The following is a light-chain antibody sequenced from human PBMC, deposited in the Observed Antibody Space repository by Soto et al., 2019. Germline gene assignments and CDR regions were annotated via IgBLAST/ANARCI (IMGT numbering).Light chain of an antibody. CDR3: QKYNSAPWT. J-gene: IGKJ1*01. V-gene: IGKV1-27*01. CDR2: AAS. CDR1: QGISNY. Sequence: DIQMTQSPSSPASFVADRVPHTCPASQGISNYLAWYQQKPGKVPKLLIYAASTLQSGVPSRFSGSGSGTDFTLTISSLQPEDVATYYCQKYNSAPWTFGQGTKVDIK.